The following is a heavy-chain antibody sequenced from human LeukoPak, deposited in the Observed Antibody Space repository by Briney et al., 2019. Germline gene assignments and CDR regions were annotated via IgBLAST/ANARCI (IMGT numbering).Heavy chain of an antibody. CDR1: GFTFSSYS. V-gene: IGHV3-21*01. CDR2: ISSSSSYI. D-gene: IGHD3-16*02. Sequence: PGGSLRLSCAASGFTFSSYSMNWVRQAPGKGLEWVSSISSSSSYIYYADSVKGRFTFSRDNAKNSLYLQMNGLRAEDTAVYYCARHRTASDYWGQGTLVTVSS. J-gene: IGHJ4*02. CDR3: ARHRTASDY.